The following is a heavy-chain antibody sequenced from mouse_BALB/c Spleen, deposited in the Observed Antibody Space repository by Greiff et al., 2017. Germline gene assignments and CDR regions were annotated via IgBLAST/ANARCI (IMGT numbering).Heavy chain of an antibody. CDR3: ARGGTTARFAY. J-gene: IGHJ3*01. CDR2: INPGSGGT. D-gene: IGHD1-2*01. Sequence: VQLQQSGAELVRPGTSVKVSCKASGYAFTNYLIEWVKQRPGQGLEWIGVINPGSGGTNYNEKFKGKATFTADTSSNTAYMQLSSLTSEDSAVYYCARGGTTARFAYWGQGTLVTVSA. V-gene: IGHV1-54*02. CDR1: GYAFTNYL.